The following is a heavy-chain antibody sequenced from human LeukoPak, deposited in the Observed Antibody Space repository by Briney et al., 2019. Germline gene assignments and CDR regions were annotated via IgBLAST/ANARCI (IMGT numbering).Heavy chain of an antibody. CDR3: ARASTSWNWFDP. J-gene: IGHJ5*02. Sequence: SETLSLTCTVSGGSISSGSYYWSWIRQPAGKGLEWIGRIYTSGSTNYNPSLKSRVTISVDTSKNQFPLKLSSVTAADTAVYYRARASTSWNWFDPWGQGTLVTVSS. CDR1: GGSISSGSYY. V-gene: IGHV4-61*02. CDR2: IYTSGST. D-gene: IGHD2-2*01.